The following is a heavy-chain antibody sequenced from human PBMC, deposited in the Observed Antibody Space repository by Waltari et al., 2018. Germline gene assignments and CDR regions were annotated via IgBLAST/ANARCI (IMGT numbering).Heavy chain of an antibody. V-gene: IGHV4-61*02. D-gene: IGHD3-22*01. CDR1: GGSISSGSYY. CDR3: AREGYYYSSGYQF. Sequence: QVKLKESGPGLVKPSQTQSLTCTVAGGSISSGSYYRSWIRQPDGKGLEWIGGIYTRGSTNYNPSLQSRVPISVDPSKNQFSLKLSSVTAADTAVYYCAREGYYYSSGYQFGGQGTLVTVSS. CDR2: IYTRGST. J-gene: IGHJ4*02.